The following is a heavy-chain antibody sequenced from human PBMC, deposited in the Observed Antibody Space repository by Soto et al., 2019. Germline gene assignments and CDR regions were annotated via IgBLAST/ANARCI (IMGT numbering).Heavy chain of an antibody. Sequence: GASVKVSCKASGGTFSNYAFNWVRQAPGQGLEWMGGIIPVIDTADYAQKLQGRVTITADESTSTVYMDLSSLRSEDSAVYYCASSVKTSTGEYFQQWGQGTLVTVSS. CDR3: ASSVKTSTGEYFQQ. CDR1: GGTFSNYA. V-gene: IGHV1-69*13. CDR2: IIPVIDTA. J-gene: IGHJ1*01. D-gene: IGHD3-22*01.